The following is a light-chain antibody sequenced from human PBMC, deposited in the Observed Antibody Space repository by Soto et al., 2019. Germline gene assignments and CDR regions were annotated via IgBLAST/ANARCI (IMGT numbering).Light chain of an antibody. V-gene: IGKV1-5*03. CDR1: QSVSSW. Sequence: QSPSTLSASVGDRVTITCRASQSVSSWLAWYQQKPGKAPNLLTYTASSLESGVPSRFSGSGSGTEFTLTISSLQPDDFATYYCQQYNSAWTFGKGTTVEIK. CDR3: QQYNSAWT. J-gene: IGKJ1*01. CDR2: TAS.